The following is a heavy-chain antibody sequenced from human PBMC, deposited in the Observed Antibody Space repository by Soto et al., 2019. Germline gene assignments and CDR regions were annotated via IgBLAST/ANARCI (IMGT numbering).Heavy chain of an antibody. J-gene: IGHJ4*02. CDR1: GFTFSHYW. Sequence: PGGTLRLSCAASGFTFSHYWMHWVRQAPGKGLMWVSRINGDGSITNYADSVKGRFTISRDNAKNTLYLQMNSLRAEDTAVYYWTKDTFGAEDYWGQGTLVTV. CDR2: INGDGSIT. V-gene: IGHV3-74*01. D-gene: IGHD3-16*01. CDR3: TKDTFGAEDY.